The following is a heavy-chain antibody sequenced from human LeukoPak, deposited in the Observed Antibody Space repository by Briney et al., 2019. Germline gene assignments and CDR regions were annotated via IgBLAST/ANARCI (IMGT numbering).Heavy chain of an antibody. CDR1: GFAVSSNF. J-gene: IGHJ6*02. CDR3: ARHQLSSYYGMDV. CDR2: IYSDGTT. V-gene: IGHV3-53*01. D-gene: IGHD2-2*01. Sequence: GGSLRLSCAASGFAVSSNFMTWVRQAPGKGLEWVSVIYSDGTTYYADSVKGRFTISRDNSKNTLCLQMNSLRAEDTAVYYCARHQLSSYYGMDVWGQGTTVTVSS.